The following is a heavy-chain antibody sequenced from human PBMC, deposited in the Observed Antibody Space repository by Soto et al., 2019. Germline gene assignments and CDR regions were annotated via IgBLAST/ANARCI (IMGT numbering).Heavy chain of an antibody. V-gene: IGHV1-69*04. CDR2: IIPILGIA. J-gene: IGHJ3*02. CDR3: ARDSPVAVAGHDAFDI. Sequence: SVKVSCKASGGTFSSYAISWVRRAPGQGLEWMGRIIPILGIANYAQKFQGRVTITADKSTSTAYMELSSLRSEDTAVYYCARDSPVAVAGHDAFDIWGQGTMVTVAS. CDR1: GGTFSSYA. D-gene: IGHD6-19*01.